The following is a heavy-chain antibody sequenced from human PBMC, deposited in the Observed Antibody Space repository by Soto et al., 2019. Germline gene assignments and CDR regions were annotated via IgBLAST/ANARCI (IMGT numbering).Heavy chain of an antibody. Sequence: GGSLRLSCAASGFTFSNYVLSWVRQAPGKGLEWVSAISGTGGSTYYADSVKGRFTISRDNSKNTLYVQMNSLRAEDTAVYYCAKGPNYYHILTSPGRDAFDIWGQGTMVTVSS. J-gene: IGHJ3*02. D-gene: IGHD3-9*01. CDR1: GFTFSNYV. CDR3: AKGPNYYHILTSPGRDAFDI. V-gene: IGHV3-23*01. CDR2: ISGTGGST.